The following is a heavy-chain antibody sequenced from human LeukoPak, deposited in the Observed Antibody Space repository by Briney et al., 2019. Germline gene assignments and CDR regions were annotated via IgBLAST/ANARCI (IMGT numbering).Heavy chain of an antibody. V-gene: IGHV4-59*01. D-gene: IGHD3-16*02. J-gene: IGHJ6*03. CDR2: IYYSGST. CDR3: ARGVIHYYYYYFDV. CDR1: GGSISSYY. Sequence: PSETLSLTCTVSGGSISSYYWSWIRQPPGKGLEWIGYIYYSGSTNYNPSLKSRVTISVDTSKKQFCLKLSSVTAADTAVYYCARGVIHYYYYYFDVWGKGTTVTVSS.